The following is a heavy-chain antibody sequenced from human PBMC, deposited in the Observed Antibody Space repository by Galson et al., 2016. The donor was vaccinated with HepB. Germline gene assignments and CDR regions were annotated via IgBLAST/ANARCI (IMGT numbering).Heavy chain of an antibody. CDR3: ARELMSPYNWFDP. CDR2: ISSDGSST. CDR1: GFTFSSYW. V-gene: IGHV3-74*01. J-gene: IGHJ5*02. Sequence: SLRLSCAASGFTFSSYWMHWVRQAPGKGLVWVSRISSDGSSTSYADSVKGRFTISRDNAKNTLYLQMNSLRAEDTAVYYCARELMSPYNWFDPWGQGALVTVSS.